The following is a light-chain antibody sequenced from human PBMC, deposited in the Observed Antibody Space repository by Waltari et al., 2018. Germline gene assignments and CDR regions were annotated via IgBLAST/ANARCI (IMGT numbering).Light chain of an antibody. CDR1: QCILDNSNNKNN. J-gene: IGKJ4*01. CDR3: QQHYSSPLT. Sequence: DIVMTQSPDSLAVSLGERATINCRSSQCILDNSNNKNNLTWYQQKPGQAPKLLIYWASTREAGVPARFSGSGSGTHFTLTISSLQAEDVAVYYCQQHYSSPLTFGGGTKVEL. CDR2: WAS. V-gene: IGKV4-1*01.